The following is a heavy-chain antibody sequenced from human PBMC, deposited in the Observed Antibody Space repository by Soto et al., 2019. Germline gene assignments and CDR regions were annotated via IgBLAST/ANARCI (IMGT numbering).Heavy chain of an antibody. V-gene: IGHV4-59*01. Sequence: SETLSLTCTVSGGSISSYYWSWIRQPPGKGLEWIGYIYYSGSTNYNPSLKSRVTISVDTSKNQFSLKLSSVTAADTAVYYCARTLAAGFDYWGQGTLVTVSS. CDR2: IYYSGST. CDR1: GGSISSYY. J-gene: IGHJ4*02. CDR3: ARTLAAGFDY. D-gene: IGHD6-13*01.